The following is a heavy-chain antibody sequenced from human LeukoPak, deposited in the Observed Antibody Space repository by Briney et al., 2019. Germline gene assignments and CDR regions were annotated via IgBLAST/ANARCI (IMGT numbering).Heavy chain of an antibody. D-gene: IGHD5-24*01. Sequence: ASVKVSCKASGYTFTSYGISRVRQAPGQGLEWMGWISAYNGNTNYAQKLQGRVTMTTDTSTSTAYMELRSLRSDDTAVYYCARDNERWLQFNAFDIWGQGTMVTVSS. CDR2: ISAYNGNT. V-gene: IGHV1-18*01. CDR3: ARDNERWLQFNAFDI. J-gene: IGHJ3*02. CDR1: GYTFTSYG.